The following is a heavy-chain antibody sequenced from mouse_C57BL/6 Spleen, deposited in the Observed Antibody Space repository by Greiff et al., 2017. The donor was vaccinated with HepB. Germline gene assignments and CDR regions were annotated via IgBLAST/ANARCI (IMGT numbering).Heavy chain of an antibody. CDR3: ARLLRGGYGAMDY. V-gene: IGHV1-82*01. CDR1: GYAFSSSW. Sequence: QVQLKESGPELVKPGASVKISCKASGYAFSSSWMNWVKQRPGKGLEWIGRIYPGDGDTNYNGKFKGKATLTADKSSSTAYMQLSSLTSEDSAVYFCARLLRGGYGAMDYWGQGTSVTVSS. D-gene: IGHD1-1*01. CDR2: IYPGDGDT. J-gene: IGHJ4*01.